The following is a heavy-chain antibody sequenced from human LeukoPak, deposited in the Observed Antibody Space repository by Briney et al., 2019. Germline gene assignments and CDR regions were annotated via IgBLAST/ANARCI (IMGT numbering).Heavy chain of an antibody. CDR2: IYSGGST. J-gene: IGHJ4*02. Sequence: GGSLRLSCAASGFTVSSNYMSWVRQAPGRGLEWVSVIYSGGSTYYADSVKGRFTISRDNSKNTLYLQMNSLRAEDTAVYYCAKFPYGDYVHYWGQGTLVTVSS. CDR1: GFTVSSNY. V-gene: IGHV3-53*01. CDR3: AKFPYGDYVHY. D-gene: IGHD4-17*01.